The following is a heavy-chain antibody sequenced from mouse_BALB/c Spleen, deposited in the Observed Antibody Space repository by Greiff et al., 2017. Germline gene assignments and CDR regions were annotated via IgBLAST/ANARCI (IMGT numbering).Heavy chain of an antibody. J-gene: IGHJ4*01. CDR1: GDSITSGY. CDR3: ARFHYDYDYYAMDY. CDR2: ISYSGST. V-gene: IGHV3-8*02. Sequence: DVMLVESGPSLVKPSQTLSLTCSVTGDSITSGYWNWIRKFPGNKLEYMGYISYSGSTYYNPSLKSRISITRDTSKNQYYLQLNSVTTEDTATYYGARFHYDYDYYAMDYWGQGTSVTVSS. D-gene: IGHD2-4*01.